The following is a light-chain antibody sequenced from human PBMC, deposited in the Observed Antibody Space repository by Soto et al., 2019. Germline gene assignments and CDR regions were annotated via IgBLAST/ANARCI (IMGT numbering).Light chain of an antibody. J-gene: IGLJ2*01. CDR1: NSNIGAGYD. CDR3: HSYDSSLTVVL. Sequence: QSVLTQPPSVSGATGQRVTISCTGSNSNIGAGYDVNWYQQLPGLVRKLLIYGSTRRPSGVPERFSGSKSDTSASLAITGLQAEDESQYYCHSYDSSLTVVLFGGGTKVTVL. CDR2: GST. V-gene: IGLV1-40*01.